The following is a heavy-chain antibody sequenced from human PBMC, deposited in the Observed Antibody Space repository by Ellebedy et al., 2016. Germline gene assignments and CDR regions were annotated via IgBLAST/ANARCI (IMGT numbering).Heavy chain of an antibody. CDR1: GFTFSSYS. CDR3: ARPPRRYFDWLRDYYYYGMDV. V-gene: IGHV3-21*01. D-gene: IGHD3-9*01. J-gene: IGHJ6*02. CDR2: ISSSSSYI. Sequence: GGSLRLSXAASGFTFSSYSMNWVRQAPGKGLQWVSSISSSSSYIYYADSVKGRFTISRDNAKNSLYLQMNSLRAEDTAVYYCARPPRRYFDWLRDYYYYGMDVWGQGTTVTVSS.